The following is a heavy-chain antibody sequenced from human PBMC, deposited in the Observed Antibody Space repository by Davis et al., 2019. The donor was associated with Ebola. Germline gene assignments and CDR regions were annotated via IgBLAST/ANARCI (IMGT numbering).Heavy chain of an antibody. Sequence: MPSETLSLTCALSGGSVSSASHYWSWIRQPPGKGLEWIGYMYYSGRPNYNPSLNSRVTISVDTSKNQFSLKLTSVTAADTAVYYCARIQGGDDAFDIWGQGTMVSVSS. J-gene: IGHJ3*02. CDR3: ARIQGGDDAFDI. V-gene: IGHV4-61*01. D-gene: IGHD3-16*01. CDR2: MYYSGRP. CDR1: GGSVSSASHY.